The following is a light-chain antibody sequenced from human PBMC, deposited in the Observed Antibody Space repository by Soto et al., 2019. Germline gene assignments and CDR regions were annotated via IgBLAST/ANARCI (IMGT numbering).Light chain of an antibody. CDR2: GAS. CDR1: QSVSSSY. Sequence: EGVLTQSPGTLSLSQGERDTLSCRASQSVSSSYLAWYQQKPGQAPRLLIYGASSRATGIPDRFSGSGSGTDFTLTISSLEPEDFAVYYCQQRSNWPMITLGQGTRLEIK. CDR3: QQRSNWPMIT. V-gene: IGKV3D-20*02. J-gene: IGKJ5*01.